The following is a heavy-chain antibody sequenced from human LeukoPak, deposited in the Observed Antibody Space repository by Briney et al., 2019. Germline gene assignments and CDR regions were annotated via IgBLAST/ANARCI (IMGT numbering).Heavy chain of an antibody. J-gene: IGHJ4*02. D-gene: IGHD6-19*01. Sequence: QSGGSLRLSCTASGFTFSSYWMSWVRKAPGKGLEWVANIKQDGSEKYYVDSVKGRFTISRDDAKNSLYLQMNSLRAEDTAVYYCARGGGSSGWYYYWGQGTLVTVSS. CDR3: ARGGGSSGWYYY. CDR1: GFTFSSYW. V-gene: IGHV3-7*01. CDR2: IKQDGSEK.